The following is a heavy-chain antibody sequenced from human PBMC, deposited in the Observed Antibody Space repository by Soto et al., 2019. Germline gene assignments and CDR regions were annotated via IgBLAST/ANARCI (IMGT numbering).Heavy chain of an antibody. J-gene: IGHJ3*02. CDR2: IYPGDSDT. Sequence: GESLKISCKGSGYSFTSYWIGWVRQMPGKGLEWMGIIYPGDSDTRYSPSFQGQVTISADKSISTAYLQWSSLKASDTAMYYCASTSPRPYCSGGSCSHTDAFDIWGQGTMVTVSS. D-gene: IGHD2-15*01. CDR1: GYSFTSYW. V-gene: IGHV5-51*01. CDR3: ASTSPRPYCSGGSCSHTDAFDI.